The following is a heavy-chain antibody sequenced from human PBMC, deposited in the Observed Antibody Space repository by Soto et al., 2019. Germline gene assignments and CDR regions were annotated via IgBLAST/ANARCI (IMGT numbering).Heavy chain of an antibody. CDR2: ISAYNGNT. CDR3: ATVNPEYSSSPYYYYGMDV. Sequence: SXKVSFTASGYTXTSYRIGLVRQAPGQGLEWMGWISAYNGNTNYAQKLQGRVTITTDTSTSTAYIELRSLRSDATALHYRATVNPEYSSSPYYYYGMDVWGQGTTGTVSS. D-gene: IGHD6-6*01. CDR1: GYTXTSYR. J-gene: IGHJ6*02. V-gene: IGHV1-18*01.